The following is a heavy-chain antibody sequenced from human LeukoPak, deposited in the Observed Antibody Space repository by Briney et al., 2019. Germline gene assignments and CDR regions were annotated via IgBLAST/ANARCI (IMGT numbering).Heavy chain of an antibody. CDR2: IRSKAYGGTT. V-gene: IGHV3-49*04. CDR3: TRNLSTHDY. D-gene: IGHD2/OR15-2a*01. J-gene: IGHJ4*02. Sequence: GGSLRLSCTASGFTFGDYGMSWVRQAPGKGLEWVGFIRSKAYGGTTEYAASVKGRFTISRDDSKGIAYPQMNSLKTEDTAVYYCTRNLSTHDYWGQGTLVTVSS. CDR1: GFTFGDYG.